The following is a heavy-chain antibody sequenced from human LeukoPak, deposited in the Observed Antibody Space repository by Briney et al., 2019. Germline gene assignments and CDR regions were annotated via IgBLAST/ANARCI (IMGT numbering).Heavy chain of an antibody. J-gene: IGHJ5*02. CDR1: GYTFSHYG. CDR3: AIGRALSYQLLSP. CDR2: ISGYNGHT. Sequence: ASVKVSCKASGYTFSHYGITWVRQAPGQGLEWMGWISGYNGHTNYAEKVQGRVTMTTDTSTTTAHMELRSLRYDDTAMYYCAIGRALSYQLLSPWGQGTLVIVSS. D-gene: IGHD2-2*01. V-gene: IGHV1-18*01.